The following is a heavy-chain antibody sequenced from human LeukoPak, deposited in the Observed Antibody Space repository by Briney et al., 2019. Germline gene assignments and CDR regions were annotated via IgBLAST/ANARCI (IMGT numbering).Heavy chain of an antibody. CDR3: SRGHFGPGY. CDR1: GFAYSGSS. V-gene: IGHV3-74*01. Sequence: GGALRLSCTASGFAYSGSSMHWVRQAPGRGLEWVSGILSAGVTPTYADSVKGRFTISRNNAKGSVYLQVNILRAEDTAVYYCSRGHFGPGYWGQGTLVTV. CDR2: ILSAGVTP. J-gene: IGHJ4*02. D-gene: IGHD3-3*01.